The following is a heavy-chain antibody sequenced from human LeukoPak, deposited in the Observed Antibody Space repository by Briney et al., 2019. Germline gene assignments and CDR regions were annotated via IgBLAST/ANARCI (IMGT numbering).Heavy chain of an antibody. V-gene: IGHV1-69*13. CDR3: ARGGGYCSSTSCYGEGDYFDY. CDR1: GGTFSSYA. Sequence: GASVKVSCKASGGTFSSYAISWVRQAPGQGLEWMGGIIPIFGTANYAQKFQGRVTITADESTSTAYMELSSLRSEDTAVYYCARGGGYCSSTSCYGEGDYFDYWGQGTLVTVSS. D-gene: IGHD2-2*01. J-gene: IGHJ4*02. CDR2: IIPIFGTA.